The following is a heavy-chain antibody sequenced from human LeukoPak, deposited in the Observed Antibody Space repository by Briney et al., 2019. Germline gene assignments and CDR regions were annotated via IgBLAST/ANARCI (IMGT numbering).Heavy chain of an antibody. CDR1: GGSISSGSYY. J-gene: IGHJ4*02. Sequence: SETLSLTCTVSGGSISSGSYYWSWLRQPAGKGLEWIGRIYTSGSTNYNPSLKSRVTISVDTSKNQFSLKLSSVTAADTAVYYCARGHIYYGSGSWFDYWGQGTLVTVSS. V-gene: IGHV4-61*02. D-gene: IGHD3-10*01. CDR2: IYTSGST. CDR3: ARGHIYYGSGSWFDY.